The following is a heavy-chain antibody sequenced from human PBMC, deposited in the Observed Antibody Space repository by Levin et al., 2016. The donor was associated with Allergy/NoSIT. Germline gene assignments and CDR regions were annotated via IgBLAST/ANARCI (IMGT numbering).Heavy chain of an antibody. V-gene: IGHV5-51*01. J-gene: IGHJ5*02. CDR1: GYSFSSYW. D-gene: IGHD6-13*01. CDR2: IYPGDATV. CDR3: ARPRGKLIAAAGNEPSGWFDP. Sequence: GESLKISCKGSGYSFSSYWVGWVRQMSGKGLEWVGTIYPGDATVRYSPSFQGHVTISADKSISTAYLQWSSLKASDTAMYYCARPRGKLIAAAGNEPSGWFDPWGQGTLVTVSS.